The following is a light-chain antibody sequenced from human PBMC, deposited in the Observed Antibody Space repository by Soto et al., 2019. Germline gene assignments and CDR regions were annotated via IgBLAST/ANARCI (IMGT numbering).Light chain of an antibody. CDR2: WTS. J-gene: IGKJ2*01. Sequence: DIVMTQSPDFLAVSLGAWATITCKSSQSVLYRSSNKSYLAWYQQRPGQPPRLLLYWTSTRESGVPDRFVGSGSETDFTLTISSLQAGDEAIYHCQQYYNTPYTFGQGTTLEIK. V-gene: IGKV4-1*01. CDR3: QQYYNTPYT. CDR1: QSVLYRSSNKSY.